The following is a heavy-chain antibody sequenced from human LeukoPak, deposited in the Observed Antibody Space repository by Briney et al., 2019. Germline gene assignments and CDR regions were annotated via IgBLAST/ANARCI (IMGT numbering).Heavy chain of an antibody. Sequence: SVKVSCKASGGTFSSYTISWVRQAPGQGLEWMGGIIPIFGTANYAQKFQGRVTITADESTSTAYMELSSLRSEDTAVYYCARVPAAINVWFDPWGQGTLVTVSS. J-gene: IGHJ5*02. CDR2: IIPIFGTA. D-gene: IGHD2-2*02. V-gene: IGHV1-69*01. CDR3: ARVPAAINVWFDP. CDR1: GGTFSSYT.